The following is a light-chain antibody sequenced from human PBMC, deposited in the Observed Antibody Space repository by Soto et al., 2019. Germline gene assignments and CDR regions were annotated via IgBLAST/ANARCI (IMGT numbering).Light chain of an antibody. V-gene: IGKV1-5*01. CDR1: QSISSW. CDR3: QHYNSCIYT. Sequence: DIQMTQSPSTLSASVGDRVTITCRASQSISSWLAWYQQRPVKAPKLLIYDASSFDNGVPSRSGVSGSGTDFTPSISSLLTNDCPNYYYQHYNSCIYTFSQGTELDI. CDR2: DAS. J-gene: IGKJ2*01.